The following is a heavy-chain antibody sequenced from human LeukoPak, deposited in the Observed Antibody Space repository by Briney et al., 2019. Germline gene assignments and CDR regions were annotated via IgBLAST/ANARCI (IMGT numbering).Heavy chain of an antibody. J-gene: IGHJ4*02. D-gene: IGHD4/OR15-4a*01. CDR1: GGSISSYY. V-gene: IGHV3-49*03. CDR2: IRSNTYSGTT. Sequence: LSLTCTVSGGSISSYYWSWIRQPPGKGLECLGFIRSNTYSGTTEYAASVKGRFTISRDNSKSIAFLQMNSLKTEDTAVYYCTRGQTPPGAKYYFDHWGQGTLVTVSS. CDR3: TRGQTPPGAKYYFDH.